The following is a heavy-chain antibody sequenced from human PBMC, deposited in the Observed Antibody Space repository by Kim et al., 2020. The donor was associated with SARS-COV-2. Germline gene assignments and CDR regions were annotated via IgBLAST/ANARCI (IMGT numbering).Heavy chain of an antibody. J-gene: IGHJ6*02. Sequence: GGSLRLSCAASGFTFSSYWMSWVRQAPGKGLEWVANIKQDGSEKYYVDSVKGRFTISRDNAKNSLYLQMNSLRAEDTAVYYCARDHVEWLLSPYYYYGMDVWGQGTTVTVSS. V-gene: IGHV3-7*01. D-gene: IGHD3-3*01. CDR2: IKQDGSEK. CDR3: ARDHVEWLLSPYYYYGMDV. CDR1: GFTFSSYW.